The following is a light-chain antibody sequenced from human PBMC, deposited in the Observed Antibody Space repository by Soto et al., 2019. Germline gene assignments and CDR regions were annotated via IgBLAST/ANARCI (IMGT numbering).Light chain of an antibody. J-gene: IGLJ1*01. CDR2: EVS. V-gene: IGLV2-8*01. Sequence: PGQKVTISRPGTSSDVGGYNYVSWYQQHPGKAPKLMIYEVSKRPSGVPDRFSGSKSGNTASLTVSGLQAEDEADYYCSSYAGSNTYVFGTGTKVTV. CDR1: SSDVGGYNY. CDR3: SSYAGSNTYV.